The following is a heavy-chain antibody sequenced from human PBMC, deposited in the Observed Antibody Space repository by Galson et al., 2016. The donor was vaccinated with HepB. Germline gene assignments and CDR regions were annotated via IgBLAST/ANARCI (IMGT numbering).Heavy chain of an antibody. D-gene: IGHD2-15*01. CDR1: GFSFSSYS. CDR3: ARGNGGTFDL. V-gene: IGHV3-48*02. CDR2: ISSSSHAI. Sequence: SLRLSCAVSGFSFSSYSMQWVRQAPGKGLEWISYISSSSHAIYYADSVKGRFTISRDNVKNSLSLQMDSLRDEDTAVYYCARGNGGTFDLWGRGTLVTVSS. J-gene: IGHJ2*01.